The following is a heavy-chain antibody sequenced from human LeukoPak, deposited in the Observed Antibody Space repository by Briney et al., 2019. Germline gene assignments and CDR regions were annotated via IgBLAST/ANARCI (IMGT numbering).Heavy chain of an antibody. CDR3: AREGYDSSYYYYLDY. J-gene: IGHJ4*02. D-gene: IGHD3-22*01. Sequence: SETLSLTCTVSGGSISSGDYYWSWIHQHPGKGLEWIGNIYYSGSTYYNPSLKSRVTISVDTSKSQFSLKLSSVTAADTAVYYCAREGYDSSYYYYLDYWGQGTLVTVSS. V-gene: IGHV4-31*03. CDR1: GGSISSGDYY. CDR2: IYYSGST.